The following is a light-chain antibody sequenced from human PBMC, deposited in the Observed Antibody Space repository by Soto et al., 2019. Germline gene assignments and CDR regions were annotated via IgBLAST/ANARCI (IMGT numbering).Light chain of an antibody. CDR1: QSVSSSY. CDR2: GVS. J-gene: IGKJ3*01. CDR3: QRYGRSPPGFT. V-gene: IGKV3-20*01. Sequence: EIVLTQSPGTLSLSPGERATLSCRASQSVSSSYLAWYQHKPAQPLRLLIYGVSTRVSGIPDRFSGGGSGTDFSLTISRLEPEDFAMYYCQRYGRSPPGFTFGPGTRVDI.